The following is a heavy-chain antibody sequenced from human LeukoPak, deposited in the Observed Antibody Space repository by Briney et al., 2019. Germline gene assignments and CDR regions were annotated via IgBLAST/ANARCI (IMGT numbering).Heavy chain of an antibody. CDR2: IGGSGDKT. CDR1: GFTFNRNA. CDR3: VRRGDASSGWGDHDF. V-gene: IGHV3-23*01. Sequence: PGGSLRLSCAASGFTFNRNAISWVRQAPGKGLEWVSTIGGSGDKTFYADSVKGRFTISRDNSKNILHLQMNSLTGEDTALYYCVRRGDASSGWGDHDFWGQGALVTVSS. J-gene: IGHJ4*02. D-gene: IGHD6-19*01.